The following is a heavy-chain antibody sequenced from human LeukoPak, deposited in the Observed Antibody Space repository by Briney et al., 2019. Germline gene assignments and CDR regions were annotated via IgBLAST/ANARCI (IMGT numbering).Heavy chain of an antibody. CDR2: ISYDGSNK. V-gene: IGHV3-30*04. Sequence: GRSLRLSCAASGFTFSSYAMHWVRQAPGKGLEWVAVISYDGSNKYYADSVKGRFTISRDNAKNSLYLQMNSLRAEDTAVYYCAREYDFDYWGQGTLLTVSS. CDR1: GFTFSSYA. J-gene: IGHJ4*02. CDR3: AREYDFDY.